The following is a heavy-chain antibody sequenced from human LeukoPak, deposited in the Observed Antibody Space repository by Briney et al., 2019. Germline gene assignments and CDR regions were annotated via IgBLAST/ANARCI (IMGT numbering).Heavy chain of an antibody. CDR2: ISAYNGNT. D-gene: IGHD3-3*01. Sequence: ASVKVSCKASGYTFTSYGISRVRQAPGQALEWIGWISAYNGNTNYAQKLQGRVTMTTDTSTSTAYMELRSLRSDDTAVYYCARVLMGDFWSGYYSGWFDPWGQGTLVTVSS. J-gene: IGHJ5*02. V-gene: IGHV1-18*01. CDR1: GYTFTSYG. CDR3: ARVLMGDFWSGYYSGWFDP.